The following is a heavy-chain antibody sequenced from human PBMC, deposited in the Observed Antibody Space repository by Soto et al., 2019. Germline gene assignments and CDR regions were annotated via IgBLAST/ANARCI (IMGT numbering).Heavy chain of an antibody. CDR1: GYTFRNYI. CDR2: ISPYNGNT. Sequence: QVQLVQSAGEVKKPGASAIVSCQASGYTFRNYIIAWLRQAPGQGLEWMGWISPYNGNTNYARQFRGRVTLTTDTSTSAAYLELSNLGSDDAATHSCARYCAGNACSSRHYYAMHVWGQGTTVSVSS. V-gene: IGHV1-18*01. CDR3: ARYCAGNACSSRHYYAMHV. J-gene: IGHJ6*01. D-gene: IGHD2-21*01.